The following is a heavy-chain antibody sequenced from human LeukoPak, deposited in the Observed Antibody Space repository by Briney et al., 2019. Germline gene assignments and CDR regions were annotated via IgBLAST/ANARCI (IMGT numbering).Heavy chain of an antibody. CDR3: ARGARKGDDYGGFFDY. Sequence: GGSLRLSCAASGFSVSSNYMSWVRQAPGKGLEWVSIIHSNGSTKYADSVKGRFTISRDNSKNTLFLQMNSLRAEDTAVYYCARGARKGDDYGGFFDYWGQGTLVTVSS. D-gene: IGHD4-23*01. V-gene: IGHV3-66*03. J-gene: IGHJ4*02. CDR1: GFSVSSNY. CDR2: IHSNGST.